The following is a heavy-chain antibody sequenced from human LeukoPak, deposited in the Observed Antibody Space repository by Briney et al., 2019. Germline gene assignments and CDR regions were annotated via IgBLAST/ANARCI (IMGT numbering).Heavy chain of an antibody. D-gene: IGHD2-15*01. CDR2: INRDWSST. CDR3: AKNGDRGAYCSGGTCYPYFYYYMDV. Sequence: GGSLRLSCAASGFTFRSYWMHWVRQAPGKGVVWVSRINRDWSSTIYADSVKGRFTISRDNAKNTLYLQVNSLRAEDMAIYYCAKNGDRGAYCSGGTCYPYFYYYMDVWGKGTTVTVSS. V-gene: IGHV3-74*01. CDR1: GFTFRSYW. J-gene: IGHJ6*03.